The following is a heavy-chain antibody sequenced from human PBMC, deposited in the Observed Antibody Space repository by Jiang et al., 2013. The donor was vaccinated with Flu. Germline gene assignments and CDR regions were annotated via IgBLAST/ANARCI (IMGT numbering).Heavy chain of an antibody. V-gene: IGHV6-1*01. CDR2: TYYRSKWYN. Sequence: QTLSLTCAISGDSVSSNGAAWNWIRQSPSRGLEWLGRTYYRSKWYNDYAVSVKSRITFNADTSKNQFSLQMNSVTPEDTAVYYCARETGYNYVGALFDYWGQGTLVTVSS. CDR3: ARETGYNYVGALFDY. CDR1: GDSVSSNGAA. J-gene: IGHJ4*02. D-gene: IGHD5-24*01.